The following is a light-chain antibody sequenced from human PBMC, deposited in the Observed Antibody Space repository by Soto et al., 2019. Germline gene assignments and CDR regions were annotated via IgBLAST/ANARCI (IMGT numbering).Light chain of an antibody. J-gene: IGKJ2*01. CDR2: GAS. Sequence: EIVLTQSPGTLSLSPGERATLSCRASQSITSNFLAWYQQKPGQAPRLHIYGASTRAAGVPDRFSASGSGTDFTLTITRLEPEDFAVYYCQQYGRSPLMYTFGQGTKLGVK. CDR3: QQYGRSPLMYT. V-gene: IGKV3-20*01. CDR1: QSITSNF.